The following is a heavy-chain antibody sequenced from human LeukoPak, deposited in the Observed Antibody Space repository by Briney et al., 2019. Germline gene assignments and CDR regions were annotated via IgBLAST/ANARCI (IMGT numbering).Heavy chain of an antibody. CDR3: ARNVLLWFGELTDY. CDR1: GDSISSYY. V-gene: IGHV4-4*07. J-gene: IGHJ4*02. D-gene: IGHD3-10*01. CDR2: IYTSGST. Sequence: SETLSLTCTVSGDSISSYYWSWIRQPAGKGLEWIGHIYTSGSTNYNPSLKRRVTISVDTSKNQFSLKLSSVTAADTAVYYCARNVLLWFGELTDYWGQGTLVTVSS.